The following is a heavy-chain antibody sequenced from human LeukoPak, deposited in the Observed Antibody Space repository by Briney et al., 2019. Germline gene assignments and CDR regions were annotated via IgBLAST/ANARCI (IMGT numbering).Heavy chain of an antibody. J-gene: IGHJ6*02. D-gene: IGHD6-13*01. CDR3: ARELIAAADHYYYYYAMDV. Sequence: SETLSLTCTVSGRSISSYYWSWLRQPAEKGLEWIGRIYTSGSTNYNPSLKSRVPMSVDTSKNQFSLTLSSVNAADTAVYYCARELIAAADHYYYYYAMDVWGQGTTVTVSS. CDR1: GRSISSYY. CDR2: IYTSGST. V-gene: IGHV4-4*07.